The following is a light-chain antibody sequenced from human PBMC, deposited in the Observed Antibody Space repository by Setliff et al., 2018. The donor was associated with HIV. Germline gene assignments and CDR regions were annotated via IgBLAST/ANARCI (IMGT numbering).Light chain of an antibody. CDR2: EVI. Sequence: QSMLTQPASVSESPGQSITISCTGTSSDIGVSKFVSWYQQHTGRAPKLVIYEVINRPSGVSDRFSGSKSGNTASLTISGLQAEDEADYYCSSYKTGNTLVFGGGTKVTVL. J-gene: IGLJ3*02. V-gene: IGLV2-14*01. CDR3: SSYKTGNTLV. CDR1: SSDIGVSKF.